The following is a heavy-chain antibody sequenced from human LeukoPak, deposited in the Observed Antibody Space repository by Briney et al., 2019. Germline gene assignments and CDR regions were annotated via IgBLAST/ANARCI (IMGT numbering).Heavy chain of an antibody. Sequence: PSETLSLTCAVYGGSFSGYYWSWIRQPPGKGLEWIGEINHSGSINYNPSLKSRVTISVDTSKNQFSLKLSSVTAADTAVYYCARVLKAMVRGVFYYYYYGMDVWGKGTTVTVSS. CDR1: GGSFSGYY. CDR3: ARVLKAMVRGVFYYYYYGMDV. J-gene: IGHJ6*04. CDR2: INHSGSI. V-gene: IGHV4-34*01. D-gene: IGHD3-10*01.